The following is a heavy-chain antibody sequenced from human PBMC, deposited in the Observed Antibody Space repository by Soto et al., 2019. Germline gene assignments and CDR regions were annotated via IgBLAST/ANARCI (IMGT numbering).Heavy chain of an antibody. CDR1: GGSISSYY. J-gene: IGHJ5*02. CDR2: IYYSGST. CDR3: ARAMVVTQNWFDP. D-gene: IGHD2-21*02. V-gene: IGHV4-59*08. Sequence: SETLSLTCTVSGGSISSYYWIWTRQPPGKGLEWIGYIYYSGSTYYNPSLKSRVTISVDTSKNQFSLKLSSVTAADTAVYYCARAMVVTQNWFDPWGQGTLVTVSS.